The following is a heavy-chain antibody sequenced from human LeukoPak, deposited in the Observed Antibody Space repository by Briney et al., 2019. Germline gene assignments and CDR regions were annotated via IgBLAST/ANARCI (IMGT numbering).Heavy chain of an antibody. CDR2: TNHSGST. CDR1: GGSFSGYY. V-gene: IGHV4-34*01. Sequence: SETLSLTCAVYGGSFSGYYWSWIRQPPGKGLEWIGETNHSGSTNYNPSLKSRVTISVDTSKNQFSLKLSSVTAADTAVYYCARGFGYYYDSSGYYPRGYFDYWGQGTLVTVSS. CDR3: ARGFGYYYDSSGYYPRGYFDY. J-gene: IGHJ4*02. D-gene: IGHD3-22*01.